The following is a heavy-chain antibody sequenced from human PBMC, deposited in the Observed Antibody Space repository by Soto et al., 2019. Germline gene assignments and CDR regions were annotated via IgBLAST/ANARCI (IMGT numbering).Heavy chain of an antibody. CDR1: GFTSSSYS. V-gene: IGHV3-21*01. Sequence: GGSLRLSCAASGFTSSSYSMNWVRQAPGKGLEWVSSISSSSSYIYYADSVKGRFTISRDNSKNTLYLQMNSLRAEDTAVYYCAKDTYYHDSSGYYVFDYWGQGTLVTVSS. D-gene: IGHD3-22*01. CDR2: ISSSSSYI. J-gene: IGHJ4*02. CDR3: AKDTYYHDSSGYYVFDY.